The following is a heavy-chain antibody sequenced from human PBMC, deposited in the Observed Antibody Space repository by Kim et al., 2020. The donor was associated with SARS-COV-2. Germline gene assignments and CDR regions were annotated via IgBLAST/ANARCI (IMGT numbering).Heavy chain of an antibody. CDR1: GGSVSGNNYY. CDR2: IYYSGNT. Sequence: SETLSLTCSVSGGSVSGNNYYWSWIRQPPGQGLEWIGYIYYSGNTDYNPSLKSRVTISVDTSKNQFSLNLSPVTAADTAVYYCARLRSEFWAGYNFYGL. J-gene: IGHJ6*01. V-gene: IGHV4-61*01. D-gene: IGHD3-16*01. CDR3: ARLRSEFWAGYNFYGL.